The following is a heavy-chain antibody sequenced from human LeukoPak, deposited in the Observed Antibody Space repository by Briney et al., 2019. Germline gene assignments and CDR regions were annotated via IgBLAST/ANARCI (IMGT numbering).Heavy chain of an antibody. CDR1: GFTFSSYA. J-gene: IGHJ4*02. Sequence: PGGSLRLSCAASGFTFSSYAMHWVRQAPGKGLEWVAVISYDGGNKYYADSVKGRFTISRDNSKNTVYLQMNSLRTEDTAVYYCATKGRFLEWLSAVDYWGQGTLVTVSS. V-gene: IGHV3-30-3*01. D-gene: IGHD3-3*01. CDR2: ISYDGGNK. CDR3: ATKGRFLEWLSAVDY.